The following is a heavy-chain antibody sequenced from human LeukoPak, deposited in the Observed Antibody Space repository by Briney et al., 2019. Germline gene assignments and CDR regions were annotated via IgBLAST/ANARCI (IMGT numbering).Heavy chain of an antibody. V-gene: IGHV3-30*02. CDR2: IWYDGSNK. D-gene: IGHD3-16*01. CDR1: GFTFSSYG. CDR3: ASDGRLRELDY. Sequence: PGGSLRLSCAASGFTFSSYGMHWVRQAPGKGLEWVAVIWYDGSNKYYADSVKGRFTISRDNSKNTLYLQMNSLRAEDTAVYYCASDGRLRELDYWGQGTLVTVSS. J-gene: IGHJ4*02.